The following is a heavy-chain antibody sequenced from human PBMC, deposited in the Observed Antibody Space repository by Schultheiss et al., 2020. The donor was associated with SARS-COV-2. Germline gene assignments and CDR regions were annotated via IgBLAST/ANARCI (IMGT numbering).Heavy chain of an antibody. CDR3: ARGRYYYDSSGRYWYFDL. CDR1: GGTFSSYA. CDR2: IIPIFGTA. D-gene: IGHD3-22*01. Sequence: SVKVSCKASGGTFSSYAISWVRQAPGQGPEWMGGIIPIFGTATYAQKFQGRVTITADESTRTAYMELSSLRSEDTAVYYCARGRYYYDSSGRYWYFDLWGRGTLVTVSS. J-gene: IGHJ2*01. V-gene: IGHV1-69*13.